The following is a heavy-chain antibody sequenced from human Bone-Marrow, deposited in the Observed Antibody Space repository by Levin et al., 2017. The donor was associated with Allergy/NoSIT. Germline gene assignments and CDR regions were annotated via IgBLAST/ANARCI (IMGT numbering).Heavy chain of an antibody. Sequence: ASETLSLICTVSGDSINNTNHYWSWIRQPAGKGLEWIGRMFAGGAATYNRSLRSRVTISIDTSKNQFPLTLTSVTAADTAVYYCARDETFNSWHTGWFDPWGQGTLVTVSS. D-gene: IGHD6-13*01. CDR3: ARDETFNSWHTGWFDP. V-gene: IGHV4-61*02. CDR1: GDSINNTNHY. CDR2: MFAGGAA. J-gene: IGHJ5*02.